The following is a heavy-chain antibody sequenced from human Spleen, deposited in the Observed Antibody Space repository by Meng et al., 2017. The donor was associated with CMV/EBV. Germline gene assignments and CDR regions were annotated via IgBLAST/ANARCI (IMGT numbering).Heavy chain of an antibody. D-gene: IGHD4-17*01. CDR2: INPNSGGT. J-gene: IGHJ5*02. Sequence: VRCGAKVKKPGASGKVFCKASGYTLTGYYMHWVRHAPGQGLEWMGWINPNSGGTNSAQKFRGRVTMTRDTSISTAYMELSRLRSDDTAVYYSTRDAHLTTVTPNWFDPWGQGTLVTVSS. V-gene: IGHV1-2*02. CDR3: TRDAHLTTVTPNWFDP. CDR1: GYTLTGYY.